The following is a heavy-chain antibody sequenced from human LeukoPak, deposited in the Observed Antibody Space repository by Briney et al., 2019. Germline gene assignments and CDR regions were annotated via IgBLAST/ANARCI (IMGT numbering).Heavy chain of an antibody. CDR1: GFTFSSYA. CDR3: AKRYCSSTSCPPYYFDY. Sequence: GGSLRLSCAASGFTFSSYAMSWVRQAPGKGLEWVSAISGSGGSTYYADSVKGRFTISRDNSKNTLYLQMNSLRAEDTAVYYCAKRYCSSTSCPPYYFDYWGQGTLVTVSS. CDR2: ISGSGGST. D-gene: IGHD2-2*01. J-gene: IGHJ4*02. V-gene: IGHV3-23*01.